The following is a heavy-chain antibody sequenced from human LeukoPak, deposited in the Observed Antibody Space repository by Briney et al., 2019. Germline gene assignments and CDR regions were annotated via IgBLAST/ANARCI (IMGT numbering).Heavy chain of an antibody. D-gene: IGHD4-17*01. CDR1: GLSFSSYA. CDR3: ARDGHGVPLDY. V-gene: IGHV3-30-3*01. J-gene: IGHJ4*02. CDR2: ISYDGTEK. Sequence: GSSLRLSCAASGLSFSSYAMHWVRQAPGKGLEWVAVISYDGTEKYYGDSVKGRFTISRDNSKNTLYLQMNSLRAEDTALYYCARDGHGVPLDYWGQGTLVTVSP.